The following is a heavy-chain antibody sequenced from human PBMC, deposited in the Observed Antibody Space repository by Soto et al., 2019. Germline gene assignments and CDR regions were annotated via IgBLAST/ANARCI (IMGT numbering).Heavy chain of an antibody. D-gene: IGHD3-10*01. V-gene: IGHV3-30*18. Sequence: QVQLVKSGGGVVQPGRSLRLSCAASGFTFSSNGMHWVRQAPGKGLEWVAVISYDGSNKYYVDSVKGRFTISRDNSKNTLYLQMNSLRAEDTAVYYCAKVEGYYYGSGYYFDYWGQGTLVTVSS. CDR1: GFTFSSNG. CDR2: ISYDGSNK. J-gene: IGHJ4*02. CDR3: AKVEGYYYGSGYYFDY.